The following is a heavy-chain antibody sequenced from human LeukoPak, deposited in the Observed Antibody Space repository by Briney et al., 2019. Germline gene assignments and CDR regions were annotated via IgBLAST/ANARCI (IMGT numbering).Heavy chain of an antibody. Sequence: PSETLSLTCTVSGGSISSYYWSWIRRPPGKGLEWIGEINHSGSTNYNPSLKSRVTISVDTSKNQFSLKLSSVTAADTAVYYCARVDILTAWYGMDVWGQGTTVTVSS. CDR2: INHSGST. CDR1: GGSISSYY. D-gene: IGHD3-9*01. CDR3: ARVDILTAWYGMDV. V-gene: IGHV4-34*01. J-gene: IGHJ6*02.